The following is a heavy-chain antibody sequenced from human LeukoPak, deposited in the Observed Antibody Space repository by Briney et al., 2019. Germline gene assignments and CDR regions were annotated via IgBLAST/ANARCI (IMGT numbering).Heavy chain of an antibody. CDR1: GXTVSSNY. CDR2: IYSGGST. Sequence: GGSLRLSCAASGXTVSSNYMTWVRQAPGKGLEWVSVIYSGGSTYYADSVKGRFTISRDNSKNTVYLQINSLRAEDTAVYYCARDVVGPNRWVYGMDVWGQGTTVTVSS. J-gene: IGHJ6*02. D-gene: IGHD3/OR15-3a*01. CDR3: ARDVVGPNRWVYGMDV. V-gene: IGHV3-53*01.